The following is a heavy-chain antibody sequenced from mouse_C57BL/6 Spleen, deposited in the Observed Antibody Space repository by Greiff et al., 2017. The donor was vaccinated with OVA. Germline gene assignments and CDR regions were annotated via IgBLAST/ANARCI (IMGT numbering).Heavy chain of an antibody. J-gene: IGHJ3*01. Sequence: QVQLQQSGPELVKPGASVKMSCKASGYTFTSYWITWVKQRPGQGLEWIGDIYPGSGSTNYNEKFKSKATLTVDTSSSTAYMQLSSLTSEDSAVYYCARDISDYDPTYWGQGTLVTVSA. V-gene: IGHV1-55*01. CDR1: GYTFTSYW. CDR2: IYPGSGST. CDR3: ARDISDYDPTY. D-gene: IGHD2-4*01.